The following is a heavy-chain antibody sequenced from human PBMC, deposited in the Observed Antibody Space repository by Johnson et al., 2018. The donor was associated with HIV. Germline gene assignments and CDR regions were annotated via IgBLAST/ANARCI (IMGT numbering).Heavy chain of an antibody. V-gene: IGHV3-9*01. CDR1: GFTFEYYA. Sequence: VQLVESGGGLVQPGRSRRLSCAASGFTFEYYAMHWVRQAPGKGLEWVSGISWNSGSIGYADSVKGRFTISRDNAKNSLYLQINSLRPEDTAFYYCAKDRREGCVGVDAFDVWGQGTTITVSS. D-gene: IGHD3-10*01. CDR2: ISWNSGSI. CDR3: AKDRREGCVGVDAFDV. J-gene: IGHJ3*01.